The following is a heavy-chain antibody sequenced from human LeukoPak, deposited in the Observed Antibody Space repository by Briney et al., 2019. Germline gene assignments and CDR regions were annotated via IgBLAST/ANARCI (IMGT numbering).Heavy chain of an antibody. D-gene: IGHD3-22*01. CDR3: TTDRYYDNSELQLQH. CDR1: GFTFSDYY. V-gene: IGHV3-11*01. J-gene: IGHJ1*01. CDR2: ISSSGSTI. Sequence: GGSLRLSCAASGFTFSDYYMSWIRQAPGKGLEWVSYISSSGSTIYYADSVKGRFTISRDNAKNSLYLQMNSLRAEDTAVYYCTTDRYYDNSELQLQHWGQGTLVTVSS.